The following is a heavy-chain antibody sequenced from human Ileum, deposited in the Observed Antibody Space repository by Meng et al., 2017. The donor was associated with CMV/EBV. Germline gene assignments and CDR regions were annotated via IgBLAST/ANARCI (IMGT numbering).Heavy chain of an antibody. CDR2: IHPTGTT. CDR1: GGSLPSYY. Sequence: QLQLQESGPSLLQPSETLSLTFTVPGGSLPSYYWTWIRQPAGKGLEWIGRIHPTGTTDDNPSLRSRVSMSLDKSKNQFSLKLTSVTAADTAVYYCARAAARGVPVDLWGQGTLVTVSS. CDR3: ARAAARGVPVDL. J-gene: IGHJ5*02. D-gene: IGHD3-10*01. V-gene: IGHV4-4*07.